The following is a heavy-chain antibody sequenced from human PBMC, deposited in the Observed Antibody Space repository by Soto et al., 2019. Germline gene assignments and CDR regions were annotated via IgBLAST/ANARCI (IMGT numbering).Heavy chain of an antibody. CDR2: ISTFNGNT. D-gene: IGHD6-13*01. J-gene: IGHJ4*02. CDR1: GYIFTSYS. V-gene: IGHV1-18*01. CDR3: ARGERGSSSWYFDY. Sequence: GASVKVSCKASGYIFTSYSINWGRQAPGQGLEWMGWISTFNGNTNYAQKVRGRVTMTADTSTRTAYMELRSLRSDDRAVYYCARGERGSSSWYFDYWGQGTLVTVSS.